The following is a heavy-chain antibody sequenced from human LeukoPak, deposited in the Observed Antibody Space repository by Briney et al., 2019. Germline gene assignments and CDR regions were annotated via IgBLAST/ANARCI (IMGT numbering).Heavy chain of an antibody. V-gene: IGHV4-39*01. CDR1: GGLISSSGNFY. CDR2: VYYTGYS. J-gene: IGHJ6*02. Sequence: PSETLSLTCSVSGGLISSSGNFYWGWIRQVPGKGLEWIGSVYYTGYSYDNPSLKSRVTVSVDTSKNQFSPKLNSVTAADTAIYYCARQGAIIARRTHYYAMDVWGPGTTVTVSS. CDR3: ARQGAIIARRTHYYAMDV. D-gene: IGHD2-21*01.